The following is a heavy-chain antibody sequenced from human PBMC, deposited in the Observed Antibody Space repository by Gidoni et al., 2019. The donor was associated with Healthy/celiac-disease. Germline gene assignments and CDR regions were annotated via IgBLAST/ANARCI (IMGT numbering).Heavy chain of an antibody. V-gene: IGHV3-23*01. CDR2: ISGSGGST. D-gene: IGHD3-10*01. CDR1: GFTFSSYA. Sequence: EVQLLESGGGLVQPGGSLILSCAASGFTFSSYAMSWVRQAPGKGLEWVSAISGSGGSTYYADAVKGRFTISRDNSKNTLYLQMNSLRAEDTAVYYCAKRHYYGSGSYDLGLYYGMDVWGQGTTVTVSS. CDR3: AKRHYYGSGSYDLGLYYGMDV. J-gene: IGHJ6*02.